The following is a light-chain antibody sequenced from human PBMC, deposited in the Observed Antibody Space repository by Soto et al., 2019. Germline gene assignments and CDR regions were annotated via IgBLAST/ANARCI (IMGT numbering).Light chain of an antibody. CDR2: EVS. CDR3: SSYAGTNNLLYV. V-gene: IGLV2-8*01. J-gene: IGLJ1*01. CDR1: ASDIGRYNY. Sequence: QSVLTQPPSASGSPGQSVTISCIGTASDIGRYNYVSWYQHHPGKAPRLLIYEVSQRPSGVPDRFSGSKSANTASLTVSGLQPEDEADYYCSSYAGTNNLLYVFGTGTRSPS.